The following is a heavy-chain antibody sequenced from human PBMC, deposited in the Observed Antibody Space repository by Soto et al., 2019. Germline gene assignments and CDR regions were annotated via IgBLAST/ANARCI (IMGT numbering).Heavy chain of an antibody. J-gene: IGHJ4*02. Sequence: QVQLQQWGAGLLKPSETLSLTCAVYGGSFSGYYWSWIRQPPGKGLEWIGEINHSGSTNYNPSLKSRVTISVDKSKNKFYLKLSSVTAADTAVYYCARGWKGYDFWSGYYTGDPYFDYWGQGTLVTVSS. CDR2: INHSGST. CDR3: ARGWKGYDFWSGYYTGDPYFDY. CDR1: GGSFSGYY. V-gene: IGHV4-34*01. D-gene: IGHD3-3*01.